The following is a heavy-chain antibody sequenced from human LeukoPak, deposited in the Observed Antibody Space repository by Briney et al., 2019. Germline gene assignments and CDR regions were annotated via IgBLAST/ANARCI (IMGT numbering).Heavy chain of an antibody. Sequence: PGGSLRLSCSASGFTFSNYYITWVRQAPGKPREWVAFIKQDGSEKAYVDSVKGRFTISRDNAKNSLYLQMDSLRAEDTAIYYCVRGSPVWEIWGQGALVTVSS. D-gene: IGHD1-26*01. V-gene: IGHV3-7*01. CDR2: IKQDGSEK. J-gene: IGHJ4*02. CDR3: VRGSPVWEI. CDR1: GFTFSNYY.